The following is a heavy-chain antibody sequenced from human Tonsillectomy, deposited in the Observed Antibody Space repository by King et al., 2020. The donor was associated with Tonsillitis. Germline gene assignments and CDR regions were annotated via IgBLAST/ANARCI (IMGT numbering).Heavy chain of an antibody. V-gene: IGHV3-7*04. CDR2: IKQDGSEK. CDR3: AGEPRLDLAAAGLNWFDP. CDR1: GFTFSSYW. Sequence: VQLVESGGGLVQPGGSLRLSCAASGFTFSSYWMSWVRQAPGKGLEWVANIKQDGSEKYYVDSVKGRFTISRDNAKNSLYLQMNSLRAEDTAVYYCAGEPRLDLAAAGLNWFDPWGQGTLVTVSS. J-gene: IGHJ5*02. D-gene: IGHD6-13*01.